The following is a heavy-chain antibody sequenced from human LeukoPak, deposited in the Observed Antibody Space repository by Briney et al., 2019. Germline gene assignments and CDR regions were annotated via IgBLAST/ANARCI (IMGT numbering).Heavy chain of an antibody. CDR2: IYPGDSET. V-gene: IGHV5-51*01. J-gene: IGHJ4*02. CDR1: GYSFTTYW. D-gene: IGHD6-19*01. Sequence: GESLKISCKGSGYSFTTYWIGWVRQMPGKGLEWMGVIYPGDSETRYSPSFQGQVTTSVDKSISTAYLQWSSLKASDTAMYYCARRSSYAVAGIDYWGQGTLVTVSS. CDR3: ARRSSYAVAGIDY.